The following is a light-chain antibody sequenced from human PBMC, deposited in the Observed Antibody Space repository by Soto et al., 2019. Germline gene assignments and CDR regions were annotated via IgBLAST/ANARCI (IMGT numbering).Light chain of an antibody. Sequence: QSVLTQPPSVSGTPVQRVTISCSGINSNIGSNSVNWYQHVTGTATKLLIHTNNLLPSGIPDRFSGSSSGTSASLDITYLQYEDATEYYCEAWDDSLKAVIFGGGTKLTVL. V-gene: IGLV1-44*01. CDR1: NSNIGSNS. J-gene: IGLJ2*01. CDR2: TNN. CDR3: EAWDDSLKAVI.